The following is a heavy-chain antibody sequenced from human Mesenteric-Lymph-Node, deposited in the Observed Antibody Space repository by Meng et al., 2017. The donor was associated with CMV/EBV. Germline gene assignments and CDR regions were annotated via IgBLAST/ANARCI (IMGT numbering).Heavy chain of an antibody. J-gene: IGHJ4*02. CDR2: ISYSSSFI. CDR1: GFTFDDYG. Sequence: GESLKISCAASGFTFDDYGMSWVRQAPGKGLEWVSSISYSSSFIYYVDSLKGRFTISRDNAKNSLFLQMNNLRAEDTGVYYCARGADLDFWGQGTLVTVSS. CDR3: ARGADLDF. D-gene: IGHD3-10*01. V-gene: IGHV3-21*01.